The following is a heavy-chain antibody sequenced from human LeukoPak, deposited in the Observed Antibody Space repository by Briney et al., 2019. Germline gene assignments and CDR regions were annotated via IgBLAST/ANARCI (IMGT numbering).Heavy chain of an antibody. CDR1: GGSISSGSYY. J-gene: IGHJ4*02. CDR3: AREDPYDSIPFDY. CDR2: IYTSGST. V-gene: IGHV4-61*02. Sequence: PSETLPLTCTVSGGSISSGSYYWSWIRQPAGKGLEWIGRIYTSGSTNYNPSLKSRVTISVDTSKNQFSLKLSSVTAADTAVYYCAREDPYDSIPFDYWGQGTLVTVSS. D-gene: IGHD5-12*01.